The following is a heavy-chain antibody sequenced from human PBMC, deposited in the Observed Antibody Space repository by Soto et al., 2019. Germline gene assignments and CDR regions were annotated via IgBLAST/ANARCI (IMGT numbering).Heavy chain of an antibody. J-gene: IGHJ6*02. CDR2: LNGGTGQT. Sequence: ASVKVSCKASGYAFSTYAIHWVRQAPGQSLEWMGWLNGGTGQTRYSQRFQDRVTITRDTSASTAYMEVSSLRPEDTAVYYCARGKGMEENYYYYGMDIWGQGTTVTVSS. CDR3: ARGKGMEENYYYYGMDI. CDR1: GYAFSTYA. V-gene: IGHV1-3*01. D-gene: IGHD1-1*01.